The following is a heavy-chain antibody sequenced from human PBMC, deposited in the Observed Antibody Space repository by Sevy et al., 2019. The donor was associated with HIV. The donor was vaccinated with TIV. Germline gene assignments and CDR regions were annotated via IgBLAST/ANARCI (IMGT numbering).Heavy chain of an antibody. D-gene: IGHD3-10*01. CDR3: ARLSGGTMVRGIIMRPWFDP. J-gene: IGHJ5*02. Sequence: GESLKISCKGSGYSFTSYWIGWVRQMPGKGLEWMGIIYPGDSDTRYSPSFQGQVTISADKSISTAYLQWSSLKASDTAMYYCARLSGGTMVRGIIMRPWFDPWGHGTLVTVSS. CDR2: IYPGDSDT. CDR1: GYSFTSYW. V-gene: IGHV5-51*01.